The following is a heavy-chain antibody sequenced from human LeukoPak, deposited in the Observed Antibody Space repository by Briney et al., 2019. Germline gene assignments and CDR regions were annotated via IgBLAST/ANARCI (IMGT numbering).Heavy chain of an antibody. D-gene: IGHD6-19*01. V-gene: IGHV4-30-4*08. CDR2: IYYSGST. CDR3: ARVRAVAGRGFDY. J-gene: IGHJ4*02. CDR1: GGSISSGDYY. Sequence: PSQTLSLTCTVSGGSISSGDYYWSWIRQPPGKGLEWIGYIYYSGSTYYNPSLKRRVTISVDTSKNQFSLKLSSVTAADTAVYYCARVRAVAGRGFDYWGQGTLVTVSS.